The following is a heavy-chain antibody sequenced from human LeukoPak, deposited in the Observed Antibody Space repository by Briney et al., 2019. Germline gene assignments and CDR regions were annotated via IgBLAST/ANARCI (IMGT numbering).Heavy chain of an antibody. V-gene: IGHV3-9*01. CDR3: AKVRSFSPYDSSGYYFDY. D-gene: IGHD3-22*01. CDR1: GFTFDDYA. CDR2: ISWNSGSI. J-gene: IGHJ4*02. Sequence: PGRSLRLSCAASGFTFDDYAMHWVRQAPGKGLEWVSGISWNSGSIGYADSVEGRFTISRDNAKNSLYLQMNSLRAEDTALYYCAKVRSFSPYDSSGYYFDYWGQGTLVTVSS.